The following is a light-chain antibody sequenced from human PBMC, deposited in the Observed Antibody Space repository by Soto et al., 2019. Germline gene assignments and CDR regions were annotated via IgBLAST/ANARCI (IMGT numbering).Light chain of an antibody. CDR1: SSDVGGYNY. CDR2: DVS. CDR3: SSYTSSSTSLYV. V-gene: IGLV2-14*01. J-gene: IGLJ1*01. Sequence: QSALTQPASVSGSPGQSITISCTGTSSDVGGYNYVSRYQQHPGKAPKLMIYDVSNRPSGVSNRFSGSKSGNTASLTISGLQAEDEADYYCSSYTSSSTSLYVFGTGTQLTVL.